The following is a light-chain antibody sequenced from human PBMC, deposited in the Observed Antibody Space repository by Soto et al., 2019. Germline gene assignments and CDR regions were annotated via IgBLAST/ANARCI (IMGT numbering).Light chain of an antibody. J-gene: IGKJ1*01. CDR2: AAS. Sequence: DIQMTQSPSSMSASAGDRVTITCRASQSISSYLNCYQKKPGKDPKLLIYAASSLQSGVPSRFSGSVPGTDFNLTISSLQTEDFATYDCQQRYSTTPTFGPLTKVDNK. CDR3: QQRYSTTPT. CDR1: QSISSY. V-gene: IGKV1-39*01.